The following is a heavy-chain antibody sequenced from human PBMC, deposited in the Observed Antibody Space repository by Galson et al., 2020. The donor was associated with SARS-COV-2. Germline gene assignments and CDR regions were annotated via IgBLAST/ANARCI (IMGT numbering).Heavy chain of an antibody. Sequence: ASVKVSCKASGYTFTSYGISWVRQAPGQGLEWMGWISAYNGNTNYAQKLQGRVTMTTDTSTSTAYMELRSLRSDDTAVYYCARLIEVVGAYWPSGPFDIWGQGTMVTVSS. CDR1: GYTFTSYG. CDR2: ISAYNGNT. J-gene: IGHJ3*02. D-gene: IGHD1-26*01. V-gene: IGHV1-18*01. CDR3: ARLIEVVGAYWPSGPFDI.